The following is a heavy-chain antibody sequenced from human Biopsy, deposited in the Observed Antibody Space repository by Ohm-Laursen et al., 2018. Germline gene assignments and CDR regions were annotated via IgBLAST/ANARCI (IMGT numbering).Heavy chain of an antibody. Sequence: SLRLSCATSGFTFDDYAMHWVRQAPGKGLEWVSGISWNSGSIGYADSVKGRFTISRDNAKNSLYLQMNSLRAEDTALYYCAKDRRAVAGYDAFDIWGQGTMVTVSS. CDR3: AKDRRAVAGYDAFDI. V-gene: IGHV3-9*01. CDR2: ISWNSGSI. CDR1: GFTFDDYA. D-gene: IGHD6-19*01. J-gene: IGHJ3*02.